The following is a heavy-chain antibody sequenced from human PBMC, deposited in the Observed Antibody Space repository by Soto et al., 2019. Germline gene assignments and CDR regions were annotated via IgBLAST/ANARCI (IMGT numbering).Heavy chain of an antibody. J-gene: IGHJ4*02. CDR3: ARDLGWAFDS. D-gene: IGHD6-19*01. Sequence: EVQLVESGGGSVQPGGSLRLSCAASGFTFSTFSMNWVRQAPGRGLEWISYISGGGRPISYADSVKGRFTISRDNAKNSLYLQMEFMTDEDTAVYYCARDLGWAFDSWGQGTLVTVSS. V-gene: IGHV3-48*02. CDR1: GFTFSTFS. CDR2: ISGGGRPI.